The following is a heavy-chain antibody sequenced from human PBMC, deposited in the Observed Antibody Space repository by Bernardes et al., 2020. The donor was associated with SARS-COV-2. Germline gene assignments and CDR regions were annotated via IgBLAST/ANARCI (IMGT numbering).Heavy chain of an antibody. V-gene: IGHV3-23*01. CDR2: ISGSGGST. Sequence: GSLRLSCAASGFTFSTYAMIWVRQAPGKGLEWVSAISGSGGSTNYADSVKGRFTMSRDNSKNTLYLEMNSLRAEDTAVYYCARGDASASYYCNYWGQGTQVTVSS. J-gene: IGHJ4*02. D-gene: IGHD3-10*01. CDR1: GFTFSTYA. CDR3: ARGDASASYYCNY.